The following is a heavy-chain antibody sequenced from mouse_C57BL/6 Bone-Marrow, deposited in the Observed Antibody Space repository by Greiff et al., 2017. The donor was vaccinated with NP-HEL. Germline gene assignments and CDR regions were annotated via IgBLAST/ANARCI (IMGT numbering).Heavy chain of an antibody. CDR2: ICSGGST. Sequence: VQLKESGPGLVQPSQSLSITCTVSGFALTSYGVHWVRQSPGKGLEWLGVICSGGSTDYNAAFISRLSISKDNSKSQVFFKMNSLQADDTAIYYCAIPNWDGYYFDYWGQGTTLTVSS. J-gene: IGHJ2*01. CDR1: GFALTSYG. V-gene: IGHV2-2*01. CDR3: AIPNWDGYYFDY. D-gene: IGHD4-1*01.